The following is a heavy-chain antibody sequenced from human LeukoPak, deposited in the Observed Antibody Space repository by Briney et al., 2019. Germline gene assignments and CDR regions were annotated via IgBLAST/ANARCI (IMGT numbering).Heavy chain of an antibody. CDR3: ARDGGYYDSSGYYYYFDY. CDR2: IYHSGST. Sequence: SETLSLTCTVSGYSISSGYYWGWIRQPPGKGLEWIGSIYHSGSTYYNPSLKSRVTISVDTSKNQFSLKLSSVTAADTAVYYCARDGGYYDSSGYYYYFDYWGQGTLVTVSS. V-gene: IGHV4-38-2*02. CDR1: GYSISSGYY. D-gene: IGHD3-22*01. J-gene: IGHJ4*02.